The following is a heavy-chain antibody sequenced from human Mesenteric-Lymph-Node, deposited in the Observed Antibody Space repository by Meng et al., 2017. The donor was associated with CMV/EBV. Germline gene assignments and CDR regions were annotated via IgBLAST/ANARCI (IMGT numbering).Heavy chain of an antibody. V-gene: IGHV3-66*02. CDR1: GFTVNSNS. CDR2: IYSGGNT. CDR3: ARDSGHYFDY. Sequence: GESLQISCAASGFTVNSNSMNWVRQAPGKGLEWVSVIYSGGNTYYADSVKGRFSISRDNPKNTLYLQMNSLRAEDTAMYYCARDSGHYFDYWGQGTLVTVSS. D-gene: IGHD2-8*02. J-gene: IGHJ4*02.